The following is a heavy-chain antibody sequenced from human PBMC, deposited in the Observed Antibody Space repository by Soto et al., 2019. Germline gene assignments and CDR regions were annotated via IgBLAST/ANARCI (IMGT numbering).Heavy chain of an antibody. V-gene: IGHV1-3*01. CDR2: INAGNGNT. D-gene: IGHD6-19*01. CDR3: ARVVGIAVDDY. CDR1: GYTFTSYA. Sequence: QVQLVQSGAEVKKPGASVKVSCKASGYTFTSYAMHWVRQAPGQRLEWMGWINAGNGNTKYSQKFQGRVTITRATSASTAYMELSSLRSEDTAVYYCARVVGIAVDDYWGQGTLVTVSS. J-gene: IGHJ4*02.